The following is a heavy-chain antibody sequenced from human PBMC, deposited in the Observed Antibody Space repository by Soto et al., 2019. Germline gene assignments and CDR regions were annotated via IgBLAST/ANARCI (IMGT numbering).Heavy chain of an antibody. Sequence: EVQLLQSGGGLVQPGGSLRLSCAASGFSFSNYAMSWVRQAPGKGLEWVSAITGSGGNTYYADSVKGRFIISRDNSKNTLFLQMNSLRAEDTAIYSCTNDSSGRTSWYTPLGQGTLVTVSS. V-gene: IGHV3-23*01. D-gene: IGHD2-2*02. CDR2: ITGSGGNT. J-gene: IGHJ5*02. CDR1: GFSFSNYA. CDR3: TNDSSGRTSWYTP.